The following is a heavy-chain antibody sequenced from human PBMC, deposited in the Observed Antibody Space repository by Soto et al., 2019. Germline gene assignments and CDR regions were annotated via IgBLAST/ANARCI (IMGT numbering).Heavy chain of an antibody. Sequence: SETLSLTCAVSGGSISSGGYSWSWIRQPPGKGLEWIGYIYHSGSTYYNTSLKSRVTISVDRSKNQFSLKLSSVTAADTAVYYCARGQVVAAQHWGQGTLVTVSS. CDR1: GGSISSGGYS. V-gene: IGHV4-30-2*01. D-gene: IGHD2-15*01. J-gene: IGHJ4*02. CDR3: ARGQVVAAQH. CDR2: IYHSGST.